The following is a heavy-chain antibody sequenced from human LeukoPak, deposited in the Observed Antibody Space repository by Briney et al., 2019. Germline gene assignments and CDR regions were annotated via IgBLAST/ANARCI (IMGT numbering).Heavy chain of an antibody. J-gene: IGHJ4*02. Sequence: SETLSLTCAVYGGSFSGYYWSWIRQPPGKGLEWIGEINHSGSTNYNPSLKSRVTISVDTSKNQFSLKLSSVTAADTAVYYCATRGYYDFWSSYFTPYYFDYWGQGTLVTVSS. CDR3: ATRGYYDFWSSYFTPYYFDY. V-gene: IGHV4-34*01. CDR2: INHSGST. D-gene: IGHD3-3*01. CDR1: GGSFSGYY.